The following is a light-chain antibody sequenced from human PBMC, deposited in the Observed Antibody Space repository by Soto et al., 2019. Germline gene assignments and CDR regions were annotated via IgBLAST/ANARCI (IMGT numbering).Light chain of an antibody. J-gene: IGLJ1*01. V-gene: IGLV2-8*01. CDR3: SSYAGSNSYV. CDR2: EVS. CDR1: SSDVGGYNY. Sequence: QSALTQPPSASGSPGQSVTMSCTGTSSDVGGYNYVSWYQQHPGKAPKLMICEVSKRPSGVPDRFSGSKSGNTASLTVSGLQAEDEADYYCSSYAGSNSYVFGTGTKVTVL.